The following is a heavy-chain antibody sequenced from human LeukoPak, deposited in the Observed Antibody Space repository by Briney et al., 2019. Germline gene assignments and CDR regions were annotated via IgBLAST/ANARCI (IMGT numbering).Heavy chain of an antibody. V-gene: IGHV3-48*04. D-gene: IGHD3-9*01. J-gene: IGHJ4*02. CDR2: ISSSSSTI. CDR1: GFTFSTYS. Sequence: GGSLRLSCAVSGFTFSTYSMNWVRQAPGKGLEWVSYISSSSSTIYYADSVKGRFTISRDNAKNTLYLQMNSLRAEDTAVYYCARDPLDFDFDYWGQGTLVTVSS. CDR3: ARDPLDFDFDY.